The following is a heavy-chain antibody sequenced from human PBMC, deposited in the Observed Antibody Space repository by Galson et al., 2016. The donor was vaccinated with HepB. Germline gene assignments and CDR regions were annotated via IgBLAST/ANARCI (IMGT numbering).Heavy chain of an antibody. CDR2: ISRSGDST. J-gene: IGHJ4*02. V-gene: IGHV3-23*01. CDR1: GFTFRNYG. Sequence: SLRLSCAASGFTFRNYGMTWVRQAPGKGLEVVSSISRSGDSTDYADSVKGRFTISRDNSRNTLFLHLKSLRVEDTAVYYCVKALRRAPPYYLDFWGQGTLVVVSS. CDR3: VKALRRAPPYYLDF. D-gene: IGHD3-16*01.